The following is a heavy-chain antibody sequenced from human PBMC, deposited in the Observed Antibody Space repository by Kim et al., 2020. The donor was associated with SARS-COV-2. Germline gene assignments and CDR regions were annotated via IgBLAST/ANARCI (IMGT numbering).Heavy chain of an antibody. V-gene: IGHV4-59*13. CDR1: GGSISTYY. Sequence: SETLSLTCTVSGGSISTYYWSWIRQPPEKGLEWIGYIYYSGTTNYNPSLQSRVTISLDTSKSQVSLKLTSVIAADTAVYYCARGVGSGWPPNYCYGMDV. CDR3: ARGVGSGWPPNYCYGMDV. J-gene: IGHJ6*01. D-gene: IGHD6-19*01. CDR2: IYYSGTT.